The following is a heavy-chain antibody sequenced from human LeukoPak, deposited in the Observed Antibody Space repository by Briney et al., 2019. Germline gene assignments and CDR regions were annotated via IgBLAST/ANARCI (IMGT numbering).Heavy chain of an antibody. J-gene: IGHJ4*02. Sequence: SETLSLTCTVSGGSITSSSYYWGWIRQPPGKGLEWIGYIYYSGSTNYNPSLKSRVTISVDTSKNQFSLKLSSVTAADTAVYYCASGLSGFPGLFDYWGQGTLVTVSS. D-gene: IGHD5-12*01. CDR3: ASGLSGFPGLFDY. V-gene: IGHV4-61*05. CDR1: GGSITSSSYY. CDR2: IYYSGST.